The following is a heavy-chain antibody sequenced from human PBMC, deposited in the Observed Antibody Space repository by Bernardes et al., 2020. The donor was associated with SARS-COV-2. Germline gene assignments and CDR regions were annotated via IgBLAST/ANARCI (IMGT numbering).Heavy chain of an antibody. Sequence: SETLSLTCAVYGGSFSGYYWSWIRQPPGKGLEWIGEINHSGSTNYNPSLKSRVTISVDTSKNQFSLKLSSVTAADTAVYYCARGRYLVSYGYRFHAFDIWGQGTMVTVSS. CDR3: ARGRYLVSYGYRFHAFDI. CDR1: GGSFSGYY. V-gene: IGHV4-34*01. D-gene: IGHD5-18*01. J-gene: IGHJ3*02. CDR2: INHSGST.